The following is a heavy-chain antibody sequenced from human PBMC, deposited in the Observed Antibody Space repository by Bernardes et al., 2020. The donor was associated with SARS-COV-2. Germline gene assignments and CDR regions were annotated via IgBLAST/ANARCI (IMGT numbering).Heavy chain of an antibody. CDR1: GASITSSSYY. V-gene: IGHV4-39*01. D-gene: IGHD3-22*01. Sequence: SETLSLTCIVSGASITSSSYYWGWIRQPPGKGLQWIGSAYYSGATYYNPSLRGRLTISVDRSRNQFSLKMTSVTATDTAVYYCARAPYYYESSGYFHSYQFRPHWFDYWGQGTLVTVSS. J-gene: IGHJ4*02. CDR2: AYYSGAT. CDR3: ARAPYYYESSGYFHSYQFRPHWFDY.